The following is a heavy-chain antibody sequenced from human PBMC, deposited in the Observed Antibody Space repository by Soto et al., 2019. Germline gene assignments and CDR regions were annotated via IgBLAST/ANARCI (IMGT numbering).Heavy chain of an antibody. D-gene: IGHD1-26*01. CDR2: IRQDESEK. CDR3: TNDKFSGSYYVRGLTYYFEY. V-gene: IGHV3-7*03. Sequence: EVQLVASGGGLVQPGGSLRLSCAVSGLTFSDYWMSWVRQAPGKGLEWVANIRQDESEKNYADSVKGRFTISRDNAKSSVYLQMNSLRAEDTAVYYCTNDKFSGSYYVRGLTYYFEYWGQGTLVTVSS. J-gene: IGHJ4*02. CDR1: GLTFSDYW.